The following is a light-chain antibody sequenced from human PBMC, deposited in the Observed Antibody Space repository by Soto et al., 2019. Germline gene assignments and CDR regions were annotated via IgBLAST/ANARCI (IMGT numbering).Light chain of an antibody. V-gene: IGKV3-20*01. CDR2: GAS. J-gene: IGKJ1*01. CDR1: QRPSNSH. Sequence: DIVLTQSPGTLSVFPGESATLSCRARQRPSNSHVAWYQQKPGQAPRLLIYGASSRATGIPDRFSGSGSGTDFTLTISRLEPEDFAVYYCQQYGNSPPTFGQGTKVDIK. CDR3: QQYGNSPPT.